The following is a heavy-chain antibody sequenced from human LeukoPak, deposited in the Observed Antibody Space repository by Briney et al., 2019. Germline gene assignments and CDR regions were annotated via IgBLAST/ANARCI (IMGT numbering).Heavy chain of an antibody. J-gene: IGHJ4*02. D-gene: IGHD2-2*01. CDR1: GGSFSGYY. V-gene: IGHV4-34*01. CDR2: INHSGST. Sequence: SETLSLTCAVYGGSFSGYYWSWIRLPPGKGLEWIGEINHSGSTNYNPSLKSRVTISVDTSKNQFSLKLSSVTAADTAVYYCAIDCSSTSWYRAPAGYWGQGTLVTVSS. CDR3: AIDCSSTSWYRAPAGY.